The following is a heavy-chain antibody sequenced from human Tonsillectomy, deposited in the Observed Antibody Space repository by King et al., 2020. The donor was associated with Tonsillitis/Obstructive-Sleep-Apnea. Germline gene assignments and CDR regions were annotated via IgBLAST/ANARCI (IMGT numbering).Heavy chain of an antibody. Sequence: VQLVQSGGGLIQPGGSLRLSCAASGFTVSSNYMSWVRQAPGKGLEWVSLIYSAGSTYYADSVKGRFTISRDNSKNTLYLQMNSLRAEDTAVYYCARVDDFWSGYLDYWGQGTLDTVSS. CDR3: ARVDDFWSGYLDY. CDR1: GFTVSSNY. J-gene: IGHJ4*02. D-gene: IGHD3-3*01. V-gene: IGHV3-53*01. CDR2: IYSAGST.